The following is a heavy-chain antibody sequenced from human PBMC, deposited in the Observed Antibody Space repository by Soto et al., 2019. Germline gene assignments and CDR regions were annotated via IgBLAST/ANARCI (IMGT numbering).Heavy chain of an antibody. V-gene: IGHV3-23*01. J-gene: IGHJ1*01. Sequence: XGSLRLSCAASGFTFSNYAMNGVRQAPGKGLEWVSAISGSGGSTYYADSVKGRFTISRDNSKNTLYMQMNSLRAEDTAVYYCAKEPNPESLGATHRWGQGTLVTVSS. CDR1: GFTFSNYA. CDR2: ISGSGGST. D-gene: IGHD1-26*01. CDR3: AKEPNPESLGATHR.